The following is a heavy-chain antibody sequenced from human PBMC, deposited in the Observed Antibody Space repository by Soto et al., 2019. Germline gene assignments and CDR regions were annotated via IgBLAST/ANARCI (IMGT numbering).Heavy chain of an antibody. Sequence: SETLSLTCTVSGGSISSYYWSWIRQPPGKGLEWIGYIYYSGSTNYNPSLKSRVTISVDTSKNQFSLKLSSVTAADTAVYYCARHDTTTFSRIYYYYMDVWDKGTTVTVSS. D-gene: IGHD3-9*01. CDR2: IYYSGST. V-gene: IGHV4-59*08. J-gene: IGHJ6*03. CDR3: ARHDTTTFSRIYYYYMDV. CDR1: GGSISSYY.